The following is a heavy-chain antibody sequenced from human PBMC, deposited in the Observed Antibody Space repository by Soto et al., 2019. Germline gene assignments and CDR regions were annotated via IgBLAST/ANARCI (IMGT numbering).Heavy chain of an antibody. V-gene: IGHV3-11*03. CDR3: ARVYDILTSAWLDP. Sequence: GGSLRLSCAASGFTLSDYYMTWIRQAPGEGLEWISYISTNSRYTKYADSVKGRFTISRDDAKNSLYLQMNSLRVEDTAVYYCARVYDILTSAWLDPWGQGTLVTVSS. CDR1: GFTLSDYY. J-gene: IGHJ5*02. D-gene: IGHD3-9*01. CDR2: ISTNSRYT.